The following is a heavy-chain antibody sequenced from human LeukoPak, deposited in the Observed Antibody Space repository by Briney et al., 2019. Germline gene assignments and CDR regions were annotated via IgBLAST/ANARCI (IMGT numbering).Heavy chain of an antibody. D-gene: IGHD6-13*01. Sequence: GGSLRLSCAASGFTFSGSAMHWVRQASGKGLEWVGRIRSKANSYATAYAASVKGRFTISRDDSKNTAYLQMNSLKTEDTAVYYCTSPGRYSSSWYPVDAFDIWGQGTMVTVSS. CDR3: TSPGRYSSSWYPVDAFDI. V-gene: IGHV3-73*01. CDR2: IRSKANSYAT. J-gene: IGHJ3*02. CDR1: GFTFSGSA.